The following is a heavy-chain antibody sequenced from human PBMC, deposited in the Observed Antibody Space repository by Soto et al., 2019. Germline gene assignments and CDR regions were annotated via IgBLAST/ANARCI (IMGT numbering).Heavy chain of an antibody. Sequence: PGGSLRLSCAASGFTFSGYGMHWVRQAPGKGLEWVAVISYDGSNKYYGDSVKGRFTISRDNSENTLYLQMNSLRAEDTAVYNCAXDFSPGFYYDSRGYYPDYWGQGTLVTVS. CDR3: AXDFSPGFYYDSRGYYPDY. CDR1: GFTFSGYG. J-gene: IGHJ4*02. CDR2: ISYDGSNK. V-gene: IGHV3-30*18. D-gene: IGHD3-22*01.